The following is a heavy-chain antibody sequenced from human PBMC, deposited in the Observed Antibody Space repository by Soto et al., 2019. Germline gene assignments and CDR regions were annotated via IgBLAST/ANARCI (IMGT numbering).Heavy chain of an antibody. Sequence: QVQLQQWGAGPLRPLETLSLTCGVSGGSFSGYYWAWIRQSPGKGLEWIGEINDRGSINYNPSLRSRVSISVDTSKNHCSLNLGSVTAADRAVYYCARESHDILTGPPWVWYFDLWGRGTLVTVSS. CDR1: GGSFSGYY. CDR3: ARESHDILTGPPWVWYFDL. V-gene: IGHV4-34*01. CDR2: INDRGSI. D-gene: IGHD3-9*01. J-gene: IGHJ2*01.